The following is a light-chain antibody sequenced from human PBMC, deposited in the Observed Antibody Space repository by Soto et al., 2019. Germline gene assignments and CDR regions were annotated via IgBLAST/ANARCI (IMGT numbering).Light chain of an antibody. V-gene: IGKV3-15*01. CDR1: QSISSN. CDR3: QWYNNWLWT. J-gene: IGKJ1*01. Sequence: EVVMTQFQATLSVSPGERTTLSCRASQSISSNLAWYQQKPGQAPRLLIYGASTRATGIPARFSGSGSGTEFTLTISSLQSEDFAVYFCQWYNNWLWTFGQGTKVDIK. CDR2: GAS.